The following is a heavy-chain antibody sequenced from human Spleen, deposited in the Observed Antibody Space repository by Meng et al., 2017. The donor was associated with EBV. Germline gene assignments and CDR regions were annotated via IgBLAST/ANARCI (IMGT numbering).Heavy chain of an antibody. CDR1: GDSISSFYY. CDR3: ARPFPSWQSPRLDPFGA. D-gene: IGHD6-19*01. V-gene: IGHV4-39*01. Sequence: HLQVRESGPGQVKPSETLSLTCTVSGDSISSFYYWGWIRQPPGRGLEWIGSVHYTGSTYYSPSLKSRVTVSVDTSKNQFSLRLTSVTAADTAVYYCARPFPSWQSPRLDPFGAWGQGTLVTVSS. J-gene: IGHJ5*02. CDR2: VHYTGST.